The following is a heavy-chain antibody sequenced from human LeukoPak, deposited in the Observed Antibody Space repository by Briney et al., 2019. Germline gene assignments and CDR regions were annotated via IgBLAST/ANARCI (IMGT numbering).Heavy chain of an antibody. V-gene: IGHV4-30-2*01. D-gene: IGHD4-17*01. Sequence: SQTLSLTCTVPGGSISSGGYYWSWIRQPPGKGLEWIGEINHSGSTNYNPSLKSRVTISVDTSKNQFSLKLSSVTAADTAVYYCARGARDGDYFYFDYWGQGTLVTVSS. J-gene: IGHJ4*02. CDR3: ARGARDGDYFYFDY. CDR2: INHSGST. CDR1: GGSISSGGYY.